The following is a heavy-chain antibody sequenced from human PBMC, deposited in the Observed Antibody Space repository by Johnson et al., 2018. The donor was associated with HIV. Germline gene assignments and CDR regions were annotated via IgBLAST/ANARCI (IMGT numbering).Heavy chain of an antibody. V-gene: IGHV3-7*05. CDR3: ARDLPWRSSSFDAFEI. CDR2: IKEDGREK. Sequence: VQLVESGGGLVQPGGSLRLSCVASGFTFSRYWMTWVRQAPGKGLEWVANIKEDGREKYYVDSVKGRFTISRDNAKNSLYLQMNSLRAEDTAVYYCARDLPWRSSSFDAFEIWGQGTRVTVSS. J-gene: IGHJ3*02. D-gene: IGHD6-6*01. CDR1: GFTFSRYW.